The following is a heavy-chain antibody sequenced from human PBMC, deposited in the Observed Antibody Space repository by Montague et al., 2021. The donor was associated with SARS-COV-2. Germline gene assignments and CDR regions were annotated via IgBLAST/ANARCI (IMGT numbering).Heavy chain of an antibody. CDR1: GGSISSYY. Sequence: SETLSLTCSVSGGSISSYYWSWIRQSPGKGLEWIGYIFHSGITDYNPSLKSRVTISVDMSKNQFSLQLNSVTAADSAVYYCARKEYNWNDCFDPWGQGTLVTVSS. CDR3: ARKEYNWNDCFDP. J-gene: IGHJ5*02. V-gene: IGHV4-59*13. D-gene: IGHD1-20*01. CDR2: IFHSGIT.